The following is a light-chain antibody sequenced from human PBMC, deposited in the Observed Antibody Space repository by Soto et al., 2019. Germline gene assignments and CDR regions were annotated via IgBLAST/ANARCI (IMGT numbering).Light chain of an antibody. V-gene: IGKV1-39*01. J-gene: IGKJ1*01. Sequence: DIQMTQSPSSLSASVGDRFTITCRASQSIKNYLNWYQQKPGKAPKLLIYAASSLQSGVPSRFSGSGSGTDFTLTISSLQPEDFATYYCQQSYTTPITFGQGTKVDIK. CDR1: QSIKNY. CDR2: AAS. CDR3: QQSYTTPIT.